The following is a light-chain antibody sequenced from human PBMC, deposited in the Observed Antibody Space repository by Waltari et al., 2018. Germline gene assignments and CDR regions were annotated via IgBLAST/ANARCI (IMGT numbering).Light chain of an antibody. J-gene: IGLJ2*01. CDR2: DVS. CDR3: SSHTSNNVVV. V-gene: IGLV2-14*01. Sequence: QSALTQPASVSGSPGQSITISCTGTSSDGGSYDYVSWYQQHPGKAPKVMIYDVSNRPSGVSNRFSGSKSGNTASLTISGLQAEVEADYYCSSHTSNNVVVFGGGTKLTVL. CDR1: SSDGGSYDY.